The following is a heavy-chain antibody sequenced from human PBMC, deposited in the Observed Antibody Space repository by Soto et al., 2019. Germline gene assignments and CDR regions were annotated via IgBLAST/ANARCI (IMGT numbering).Heavy chain of an antibody. J-gene: IGHJ4*02. V-gene: IGHV4-30-4*01. D-gene: IGHD3-10*01. CDR3: ARGGDAEDPHTIDY. CDR1: GCSMSSCDYY. CDR2: IYYSGST. Sequence: PSETLSLRFPVSGCSMSSCDYYWSWIREPPGKGLEWIGYIYYSGSTYYNPSLKSRVTISVDTSKNQFSLKLSSVTAADTAVYYCARGGDAEDPHTIDYWGQGTLVIFSS.